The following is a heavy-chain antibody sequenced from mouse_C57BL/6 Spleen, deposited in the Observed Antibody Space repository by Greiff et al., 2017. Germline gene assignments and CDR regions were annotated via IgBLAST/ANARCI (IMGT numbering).Heavy chain of an antibody. V-gene: IGHV1-81*01. J-gene: IGHJ1*03. CDR2: IYPRSGNT. CDR3: ARGGTTVVYWYFDV. Sequence: VKLQESGAELARPGASVKLSCKASGYTFTSYGISWVKQRTGQGLEWIGEIYPRSGNTYYNEKFKGKATLTADKSSSTAYMELRSLTSEDSAVYFCARGGTTVVYWYFDVWGTGTTVAVSS. CDR1: GYTFTSYG. D-gene: IGHD1-1*01.